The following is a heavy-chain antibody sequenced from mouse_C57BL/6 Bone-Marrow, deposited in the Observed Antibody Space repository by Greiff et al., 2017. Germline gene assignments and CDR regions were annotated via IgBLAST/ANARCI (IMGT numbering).Heavy chain of an antibody. D-gene: IGHD2-1*01. CDR1: GYSITSDY. Sequence: VQLKESGPGLAKPSQTLSLTCSVTGYSITSDYWNWIRKFPGNKLEYMGYISYSGSTYYNPSLKHRLSITRDTTKNQYYLQLNSETTEDTATYYCARLGEYGNYGGIIDYWGQGTTLTVSS. J-gene: IGHJ2*01. V-gene: IGHV3-8*01. CDR3: ARLGEYGNYGGIIDY. CDR2: ISYSGST.